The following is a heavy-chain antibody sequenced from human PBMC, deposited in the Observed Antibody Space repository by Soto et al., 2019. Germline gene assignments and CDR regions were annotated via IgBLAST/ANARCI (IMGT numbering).Heavy chain of an antibody. Sequence: ASVKVSCKASGYNFIDYSINWVLQAPGQGLEWMGWMNPKSGHTAHAQKIQGRVILTRDTSINTVYMELSSLRAEDTAVYYCAKDLRQQLVFLQRRGPNWFDPWGQGTLVTVSS. CDR2: MNPKSGHT. V-gene: IGHV1-8*01. CDR1: GYNFIDYS. CDR3: AKDLRQQLVFLQRRGPNWFDP. D-gene: IGHD6-13*01. J-gene: IGHJ5*02.